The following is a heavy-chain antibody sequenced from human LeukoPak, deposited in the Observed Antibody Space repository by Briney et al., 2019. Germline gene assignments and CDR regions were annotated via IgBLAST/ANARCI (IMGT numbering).Heavy chain of an antibody. V-gene: IGHV4-34*01. CDR1: GGSFSGYY. CDR3: ARDVYYGSGSYYNTLNFDY. Sequence: PSETLSLTCAVYGGSFSGYYWSWIRKPPGKGLEWIGEINHSGSTNYNPSLKSRVTILVDTSKNQFSLKLSSVTAADTAVYYCARDVYYGSGSYYNTLNFDYWGQGTLVTVSS. CDR2: INHSGST. D-gene: IGHD3-10*01. J-gene: IGHJ4*02.